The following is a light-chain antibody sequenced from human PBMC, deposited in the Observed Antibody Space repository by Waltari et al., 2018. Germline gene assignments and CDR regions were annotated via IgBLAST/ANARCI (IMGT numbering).Light chain of an antibody. J-gene: IGKJ5*01. V-gene: IGKV1-39*01. Sequence: DNQMTQSPSLLSASVGDRVTLTCRSSHSISAYLNWYQQKEGKAPQLLIYAASSVHRGVSSRFSGSQSGTQFTLTISYVEPEDSATCFCQQTYGFPTTFGQGTRQQIK. CDR3: QQTYGFPTT. CDR1: HSISAY. CDR2: AAS.